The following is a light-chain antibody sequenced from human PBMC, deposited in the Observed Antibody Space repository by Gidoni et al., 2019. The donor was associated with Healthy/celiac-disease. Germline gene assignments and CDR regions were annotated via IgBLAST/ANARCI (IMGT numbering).Light chain of an antibody. V-gene: IGKV1-27*01. Sequence: IQMTQSPSSLSASVGDRVTITCRASQGIINYLAWYQQKPGKVPKLLIDAASTLQSGVPSRFSGSGSGTDFTLTISSLQPEDVATYYCQKYNSDSFTFGPGTKVDIK. CDR2: AAS. J-gene: IGKJ3*01. CDR3: QKYNSDSFT. CDR1: QGIINY.